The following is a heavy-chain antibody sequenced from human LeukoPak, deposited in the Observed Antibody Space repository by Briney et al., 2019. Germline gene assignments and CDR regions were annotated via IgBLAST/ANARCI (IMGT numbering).Heavy chain of an antibody. D-gene: IGHD6-19*01. V-gene: IGHV3-48*02. Sequence: GGSLRHSCAASGFTFSXYSMNWVRQAPGKGLKWVSYISSSSSTIYYADSVKGRFTISRDNAKNSLYLQMNSLRDEDTAVYYCASSGWSLFDYWGQGTLVTVSS. J-gene: IGHJ4*02. CDR3: ASSGWSLFDY. CDR2: ISSSSSTI. CDR1: GFTFSXYS.